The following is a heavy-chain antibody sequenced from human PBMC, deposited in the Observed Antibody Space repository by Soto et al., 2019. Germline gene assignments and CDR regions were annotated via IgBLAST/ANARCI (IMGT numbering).Heavy chain of an antibody. CDR1: SGSISSSNW. D-gene: IGHD3-10*01. CDR2: IYHSGST. J-gene: IGHJ5*02. CDR3: ARTYYYGSGSYSYNWFDP. V-gene: IGHV4-4*02. Sequence: QVQLQESGPGLVKPSGTLSLTCAVSSGSISSSNWWSWVRQPPGKGLEWIGEIYHSGSTNYNPSLKSRVTISVDKSENQFPLKLSSVTAADTAVYYCARTYYYGSGSYSYNWFDPWGQGTLVTVSS.